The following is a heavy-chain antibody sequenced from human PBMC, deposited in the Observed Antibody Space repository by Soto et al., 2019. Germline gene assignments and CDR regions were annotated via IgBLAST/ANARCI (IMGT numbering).Heavy chain of an antibody. V-gene: IGHV1-69*06. J-gene: IGHJ4*02. CDR1: GGTFSSNA. CDR2: IIPIYASP. CDR3: AVAVTGSRSPLAH. Sequence: SVKVSCKASGGTFSSNAISWVRQAPGQGLEWMGGIIPIYASPNYAQTFQGRVTVTADKATSTAYLELSRLKFADSAIYYCAVAVTGSRSPLAHWGQGTLVTVSS. D-gene: IGHD3-9*01.